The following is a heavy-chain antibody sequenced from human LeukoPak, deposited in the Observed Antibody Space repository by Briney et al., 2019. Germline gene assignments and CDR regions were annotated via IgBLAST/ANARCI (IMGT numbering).Heavy chain of an antibody. V-gene: IGHV4-61*02. CDR2: IYTSGST. Sequence: PSQTLSLTCTVSGGSISSGSYYWSWIRQPAGKGLEWIGRIYTSGSTNYNPSLKSRVIISVDTSKNQFSLELSSVPAADTAVYYCAREDRYCSGGSCYSWGQGTLVTVSS. CDR1: GGSISSGSYY. J-gene: IGHJ4*02. CDR3: AREDRYCSGGSCYS. D-gene: IGHD2-15*01.